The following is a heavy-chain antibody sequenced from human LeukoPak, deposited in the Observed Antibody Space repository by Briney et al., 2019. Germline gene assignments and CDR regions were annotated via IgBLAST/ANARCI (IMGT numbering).Heavy chain of an antibody. CDR1: GFTFSSYA. V-gene: IGHV3-23*01. Sequence: PGGSLRLSCAASGFTFSSYAMNWVRQAPGKGLEWVSSIKNSGDTTYYADSVKGRFTISRGISKNTLYLQMNSLRAEDTAIYYCAKVLGNSFDYWGQGTLVTVSS. D-gene: IGHD2-15*01. CDR2: IKNSGDTT. J-gene: IGHJ4*02. CDR3: AKVLGNSFDY.